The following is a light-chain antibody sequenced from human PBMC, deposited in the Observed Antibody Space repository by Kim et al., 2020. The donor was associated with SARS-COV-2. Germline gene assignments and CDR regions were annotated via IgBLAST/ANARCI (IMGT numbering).Light chain of an antibody. J-gene: IGKJ5*01. V-gene: IGKV3-15*01. CDR2: GAS. Sequence: SQSPGESAALSCRASQSISSSLAWYQQKPGQAPRVLIYGASARATGIPARFSGSGSGTEFTLTISNLQSEDFAVYYCQQYAYWRAFGQGTRLEIK. CDR3: QQYAYWRA. CDR1: QSISSS.